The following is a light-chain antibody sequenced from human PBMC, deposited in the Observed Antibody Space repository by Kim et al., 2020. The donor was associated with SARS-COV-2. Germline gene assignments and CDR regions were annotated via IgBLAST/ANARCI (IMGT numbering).Light chain of an antibody. CDR3: QQYNSYPPM. CDR1: QSISGW. J-gene: IGKJ1*01. CDR2: TAS. Sequence: ASTGDKVTITCRASQSISGWLAWYQQKPGKAPKLLIYTASTLESGVPSRFSGSGSGTEFTLTISCLQSEDFATYYCQQYNSYPPMFGQGTKVDIK. V-gene: IGKV1-8*01.